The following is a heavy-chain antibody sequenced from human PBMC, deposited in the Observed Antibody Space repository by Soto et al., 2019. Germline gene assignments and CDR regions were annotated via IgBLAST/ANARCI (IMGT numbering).Heavy chain of an antibody. D-gene: IGHD1-26*01. V-gene: IGHV5-51*01. CDR3: ARQEGDGKEYYSYYMDV. CDR1: GYSFTSYW. CDR2: IHPGDSDT. Sequence: GESLKISCKGSGYSFTSYWIGWVRQMPGKGLEWKGIIHPGDSDTRYSPSFQGQVTISADKTISSAYLQWSSLKASDTAMYYCARQEGDGKEYYSYYMDVWGKGTTVTVSS. J-gene: IGHJ6*03.